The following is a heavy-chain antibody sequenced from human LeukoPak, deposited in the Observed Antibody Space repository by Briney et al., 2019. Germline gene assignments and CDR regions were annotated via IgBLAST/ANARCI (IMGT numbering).Heavy chain of an antibody. CDR3: AKDSGYDSSGYSYTMYYFDY. Sequence: GGYLRLSCAASGFTFSSYAMSWVRQAPGKGLEWVSALSGSGGSTYYADSVKGRFTISRDNSKNTLYLQMNSLRAEDTAVYYCAKDSGYDSSGYSYTMYYFDYWGQGTLVTVSS. J-gene: IGHJ4*02. D-gene: IGHD3-22*01. CDR1: GFTFSSYA. CDR2: LSGSGGST. V-gene: IGHV3-23*01.